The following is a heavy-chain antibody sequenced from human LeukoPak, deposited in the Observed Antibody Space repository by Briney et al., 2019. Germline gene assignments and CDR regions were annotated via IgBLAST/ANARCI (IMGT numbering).Heavy chain of an antibody. CDR2: IRSKTYGGAI. V-gene: IGHV3-49*03. D-gene: IGHD4-17*01. CDR3: ARDQSGGDPDDYYYYYMDV. J-gene: IGHJ6*03. Sequence: GGSLRLSCTTSGFFFGAYAMSWFRQAPGKGLEWVGFIRSKTYGGAIEYAASVKGRFTISRDDSKGIAYLQMNSLKTEDTAVYYCARDQSGGDPDDYYYYYMDVWGKGTTVTVSS. CDR1: GFFFGAYA.